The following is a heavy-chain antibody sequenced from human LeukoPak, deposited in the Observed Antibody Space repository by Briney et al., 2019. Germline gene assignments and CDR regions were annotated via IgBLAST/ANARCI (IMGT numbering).Heavy chain of an antibody. CDR3: ARLVRTYRPLYYYYMDV. J-gene: IGHJ6*03. CDR2: IYHSGST. Sequence: SETLSLTCTVSGYSISSGYYWGWIRQPPGKGLEWIGSIYHSGSTYYNPSLKSRVTISVDTSKNQFSLKLSSVTAADTAVYYCARLVRTYRPLYYYYMDVWGKGITVHISS. D-gene: IGHD4/OR15-4a*01. CDR1: GYSISSGYY. V-gene: IGHV4-38-2*02.